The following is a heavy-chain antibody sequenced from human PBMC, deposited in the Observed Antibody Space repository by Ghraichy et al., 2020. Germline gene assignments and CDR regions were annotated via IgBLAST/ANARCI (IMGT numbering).Heavy chain of an antibody. CDR2: CYSNGTT. CDR3: TGVRDCSSNSCNNVFDP. J-gene: IGHJ5*02. V-gene: IGHV3-66*02. D-gene: IGHD2-2*01. Sequence: GGSLRLSCAASGFSTNYMSWVRQAPGQGLQWVSMCYSNGTTYYTDSVNGRFTISSDNSKNTLYLQMLSLRAEDTAVYYCTGVRDCSSNSCNNVFDPWRQGTLVTVSS. CDR1: GFSTNY.